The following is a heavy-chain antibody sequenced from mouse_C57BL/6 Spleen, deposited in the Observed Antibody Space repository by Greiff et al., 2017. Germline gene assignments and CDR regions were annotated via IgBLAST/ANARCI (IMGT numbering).Heavy chain of an antibody. V-gene: IGHV1-52*01. CDR1: GYTFTSYW. D-gene: IGHD1-1*01. Sequence: VQLQQPGAELVRPGSSVKLSCKASGYTFTSYWMHWVKQRPIQGLEWIGNIDPSDSETHYNQKFKDKATLTVDKSSSTAYMQLSSLTSEDSAVYYCARGGITTGVATDFDYWGQGTTLTVSS. CDR2: IDPSDSET. J-gene: IGHJ2*01. CDR3: ARGGITTGVATDFDY.